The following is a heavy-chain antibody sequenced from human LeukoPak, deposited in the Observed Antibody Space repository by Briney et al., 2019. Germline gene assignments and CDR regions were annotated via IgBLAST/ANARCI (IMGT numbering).Heavy chain of an antibody. CDR2: IYTSGST. D-gene: IGHD4-23*01. Sequence: SETLSLTCTVSGGSISSSSWSWIRQPAGKGLEWIGRIYTSGSTNYHPSLKSRVTMSIDTSKNQFSLKLSSVTAADTAVYYCARVGGSTAPLDYWGRGTLVTVSS. V-gene: IGHV4-4*07. CDR1: GGSISSSS. J-gene: IGHJ4*02. CDR3: ARVGGSTAPLDY.